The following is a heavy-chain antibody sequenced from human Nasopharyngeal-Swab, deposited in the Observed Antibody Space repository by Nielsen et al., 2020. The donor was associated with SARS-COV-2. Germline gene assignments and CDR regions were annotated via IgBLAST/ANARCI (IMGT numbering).Heavy chain of an antibody. CDR1: GGSFSAYY. Sequence: SDTLSLTCAVYGGSFSAYYWGWIRQPPGKGLEWIAEINHSGSTNYNPSRQSRVTLSVDTSMNQFSLELRSVTAADTAVYYCARGLSGIVPAPILGLGPYYYYYYMDVWGKGTTVTVSS. J-gene: IGHJ6*03. D-gene: IGHD2-2*01. CDR3: ARGLSGIVPAPILGLGPYYYYYYMDV. V-gene: IGHV4-34*01. CDR2: INHSGST.